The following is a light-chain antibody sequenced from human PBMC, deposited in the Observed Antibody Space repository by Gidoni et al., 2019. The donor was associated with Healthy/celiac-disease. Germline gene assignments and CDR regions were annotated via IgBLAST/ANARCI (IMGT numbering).Light chain of an antibody. J-gene: IGKJ4*01. CDR2: DAS. CDR1: QSVSSY. Sequence: EIVLTQSPATLSLSPGERDTLSCRASQSVSSYLAWYQQKPGQAPRLLIYDASNRATGIPARFSGSGSGTDFTLTISSLEPEDFAVYYCQQRSNWPPRTFXGXTKVEIK. V-gene: IGKV3-11*01. CDR3: QQRSNWPPRT.